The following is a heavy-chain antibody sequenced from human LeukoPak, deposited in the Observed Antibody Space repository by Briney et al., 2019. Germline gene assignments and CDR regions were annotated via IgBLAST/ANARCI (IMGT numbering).Heavy chain of an antibody. D-gene: IGHD6-13*01. CDR3: ARGRYSSSWYRGGNFDY. Sequence: SETLSLTCAVYGGSFSGYYWSWIRQPPGKGLEWIGEINHSGSTNYNPSLKSRVTISVDTSKNQFSLKLSSVTAADTAVYYCARGRYSSSWYRGGNFDYWGQGTLVTASS. V-gene: IGHV4-34*01. J-gene: IGHJ4*02. CDR1: GGSFSGYY. CDR2: INHSGST.